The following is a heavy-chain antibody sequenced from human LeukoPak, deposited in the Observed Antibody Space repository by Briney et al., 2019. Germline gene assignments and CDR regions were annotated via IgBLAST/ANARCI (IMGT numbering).Heavy chain of an antibody. CDR1: GYTLTELS. CDR3: AKGKDSNPYFDY. J-gene: IGHJ4*02. Sequence: ASVKVSCKVSGYTLTELSMHWVRQAPGKGLEWMGGFDPVDGETIYAQKFQGRVTMTEDTSTDTAYMELSSLRSEDTAVYYCAKGKDSNPYFDYWGQGTLVTVSS. V-gene: IGHV1-24*01. D-gene: IGHD4-11*01. CDR2: FDPVDGET.